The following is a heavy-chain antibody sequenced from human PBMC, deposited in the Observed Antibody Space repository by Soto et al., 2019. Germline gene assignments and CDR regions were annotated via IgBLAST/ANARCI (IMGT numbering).Heavy chain of an antibody. V-gene: IGHV1-69*02. J-gene: IGHJ4*02. CDR2: IIPILGIA. CDR1: GGTFSSYI. CDR3: ARAIARDPSFDY. Sequence: QVQLVQSGAEVKKPGSSVKVSCKASGGTFSSYIISWVRQAPGQGLEWMGRIIPILGIANYAQKFQGRVTITADKSTSTAYMELSSLRSEDTAVYYCARAIARDPSFDYWGQGTLVTVSS. D-gene: IGHD6-13*01.